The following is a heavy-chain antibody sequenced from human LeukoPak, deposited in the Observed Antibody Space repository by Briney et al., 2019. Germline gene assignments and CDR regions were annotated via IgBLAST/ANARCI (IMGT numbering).Heavy chain of an antibody. D-gene: IGHD3-22*01. CDR2: INHSEST. V-gene: IGHV4-34*01. CDR1: GGSFSGHY. CDR3: ARLNDSSGYYLFDY. J-gene: IGHJ4*02. Sequence: PSETLSLTCAVYGGSFSGHYWSWIRQPPGKGLEWIGEINHSESTNYNPSLKSRVAISVDTSKNQFSLKLSSVTAADTAVYYCARLNDSSGYYLFDYWGQGTLVTVSS.